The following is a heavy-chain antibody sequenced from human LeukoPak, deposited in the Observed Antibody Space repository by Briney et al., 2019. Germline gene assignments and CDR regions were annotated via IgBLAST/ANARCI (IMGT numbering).Heavy chain of an antibody. D-gene: IGHD1-20*01. V-gene: IGHV4-61*01. J-gene: IGHJ4*02. Sequence: SETLSLTCTVSGGSFSSGSYYWSWIRQPPGKGLEWIGYIYYSGSTNYNPSLKSRVTISVDTSKNQFSLKLSSVTAADTAVYYCAREGRNWNDFDYWGQGTLVTASS. CDR2: IYYSGST. CDR3: AREGRNWNDFDY. CDR1: GGSFSSGSYY.